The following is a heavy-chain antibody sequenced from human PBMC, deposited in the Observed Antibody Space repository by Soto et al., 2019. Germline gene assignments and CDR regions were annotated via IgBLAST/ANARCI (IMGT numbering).Heavy chain of an antibody. CDR3: AREAYYYDSSGRLGHDAFDI. J-gene: IGHJ3*02. Sequence: GASVKVSCKASGYTFTSYYMHWVRQAPGQGLEWMGIINPSGGSTSYAQKFQGRVTMTRDTSTSTVYMELSSLRSEDTAVYYCAREAYYYDSSGRLGHDAFDIWGQGTMVTVSS. CDR1: GYTFTSYY. V-gene: IGHV1-46*01. CDR2: INPSGGST. D-gene: IGHD3-22*01.